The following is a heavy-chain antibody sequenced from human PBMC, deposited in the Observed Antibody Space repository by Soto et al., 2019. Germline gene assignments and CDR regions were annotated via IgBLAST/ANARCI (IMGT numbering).Heavy chain of an antibody. CDR1: GFTFSSYW. CDR3: ARESSIAARTGDY. J-gene: IGHJ4*02. D-gene: IGHD6-6*01. Sequence: GGSLRLSCAASGFTFSSYWMSWVRQAPGKGLEWAANIKQDGSEKYYVDSVKGRFTISRDNAKNSLYLQMNSLRAEDTAVYYCARESSIAARTGDYWGQGTLVTVSS. CDR2: IKQDGSEK. V-gene: IGHV3-7*01.